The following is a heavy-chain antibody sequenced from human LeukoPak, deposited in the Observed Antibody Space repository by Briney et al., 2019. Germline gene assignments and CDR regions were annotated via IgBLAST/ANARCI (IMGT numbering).Heavy chain of an antibody. Sequence: SETLSLTCAVYGGSFSGYYWSWIRQPPGKGLEWIGEINHSGSTNYNPSLKSRVTISVDTSKNQLPLKLTSVTAADTAVYYCARGGKATVVTMWGQGILVTVSS. J-gene: IGHJ4*02. CDR3: ARGGKATVVTM. V-gene: IGHV4-34*01. CDR2: INHSGST. D-gene: IGHD4-23*01. CDR1: GGSFSGYY.